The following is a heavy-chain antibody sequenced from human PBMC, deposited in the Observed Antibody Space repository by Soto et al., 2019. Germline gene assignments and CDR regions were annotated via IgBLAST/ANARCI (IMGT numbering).Heavy chain of an antibody. J-gene: IGHJ4*02. CDR2: ISAYNGNT. CDR3: GRDRPYYYGSGSHFDY. D-gene: IGHD3-10*01. CDR1: GYTFTSYG. Sequence: QVQLVQSGAEVKKPGASVKVSCKASGYTFTSYGISWVRQAPGQGLEWMGWISAYNGNTNYAQKLQGRVTMTTDTSTSTAYMELGGLRSGGTAGYYCGRDRPYYYGSGSHFDYWGQGTLVTVSS. V-gene: IGHV1-18*04.